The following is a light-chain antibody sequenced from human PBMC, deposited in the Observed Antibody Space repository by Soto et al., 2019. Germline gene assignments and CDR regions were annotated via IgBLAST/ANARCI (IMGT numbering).Light chain of an antibody. CDR1: QTDSSY. J-gene: IGKJ2*01. Sequence: EIVLTQSPATLSLSPGERATLSCRASQTDSSYLPWYQQKPGQDTRLLIYDASNRATGIPARFSGSESGTDFTLSISSREHADFAVDYCQQSSNWPYTFGGGTKLEFK. V-gene: IGKV3-11*01. CDR3: QQSSNWPYT. CDR2: DAS.